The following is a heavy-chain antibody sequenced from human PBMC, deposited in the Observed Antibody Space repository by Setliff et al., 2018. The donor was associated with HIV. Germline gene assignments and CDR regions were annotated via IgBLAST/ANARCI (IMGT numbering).Heavy chain of an antibody. CDR3: AREYRATLNFRVAFDI. J-gene: IGHJ3*02. CDR1: GGSISSYY. Sequence: SETLSLTCTVSGGSISSYYWSWIRQPPGKGLEWIGYIYYSGSTNYNPSLKSRVTISVDTSKNQFSLKLSSVTAADTAVYFCAREYRATLNFRVAFDIWGQGTMVTVSS. CDR2: IYYSGST. V-gene: IGHV4-59*01. D-gene: IGHD3-10*01.